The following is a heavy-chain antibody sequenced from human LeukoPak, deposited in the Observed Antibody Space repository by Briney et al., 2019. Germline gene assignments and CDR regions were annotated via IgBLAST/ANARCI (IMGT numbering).Heavy chain of an antibody. CDR3: AKGGYDSSGIDY. Sequence: GGSLRLSCAASGFTFSSYAMSWVRQAPGKGLEWVAVISYGGSNKYYADSVKGRFTISRDNSKNTLYLQMNSLRAEDTAVYYCAKGGYDSSGIDYWGQGTLVTVSS. D-gene: IGHD3-22*01. CDR1: GFTFSSYA. CDR2: ISYGGSNK. J-gene: IGHJ4*02. V-gene: IGHV3-30*18.